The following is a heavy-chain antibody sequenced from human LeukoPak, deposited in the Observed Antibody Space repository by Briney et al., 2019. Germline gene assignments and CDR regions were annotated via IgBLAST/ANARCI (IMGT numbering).Heavy chain of an antibody. D-gene: IGHD1-1*01. Sequence: GGSLRLSCAASGFIFYTYDMHWVRQAPGKGLEWVAFMRFDESNTNYADSVKGRFTISRDNSKNTLYLRMNSLRAEDTAVYYCAKDLGWKDYFDYWGQGTLVTVSS. J-gene: IGHJ4*02. CDR3: AKDLGWKDYFDY. CDR2: MRFDESNT. V-gene: IGHV3-30*02. CDR1: GFIFYTYD.